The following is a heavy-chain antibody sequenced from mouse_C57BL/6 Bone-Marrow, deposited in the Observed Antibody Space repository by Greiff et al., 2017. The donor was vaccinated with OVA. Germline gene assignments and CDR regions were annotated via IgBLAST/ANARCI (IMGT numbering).Heavy chain of an antibody. CDR2: ISYDGSN. J-gene: IGHJ2*01. Sequence: EVQLQQSGPGLVKPSQSLSLTCSVTGYSITSGYYWNWIRQFPGNKLEWMGYISYDGSNNYNPSLKNRISITRDTSKNQFFLKLNSVTTEDTATYYCARDLFIDYFDYWGQGTTLTVSS. D-gene: IGHD1-1*01. CDR1: GYSITSGYY. CDR3: ARDLFIDYFDY. V-gene: IGHV3-6*01.